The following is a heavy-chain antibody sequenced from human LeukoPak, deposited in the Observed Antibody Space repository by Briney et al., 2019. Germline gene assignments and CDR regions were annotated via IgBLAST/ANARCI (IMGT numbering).Heavy chain of an antibody. D-gene: IGHD6-13*01. V-gene: IGHV3-23*01. Sequence: GGSLRLSCAASGFTFSSYAMSWVRQAPGKGLEWVSSISATGGSTYYADSVKGRSTISRDNSKTTLYLQMNSLRAEDTAVYYCAKYSSSWYSYFDYWGQGTLVTVSS. CDR2: ISATGGST. J-gene: IGHJ4*02. CDR3: AKYSSSWYSYFDY. CDR1: GFTFSSYA.